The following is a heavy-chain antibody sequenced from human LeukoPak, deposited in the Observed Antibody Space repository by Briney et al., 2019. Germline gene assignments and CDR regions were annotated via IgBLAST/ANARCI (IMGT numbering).Heavy chain of an antibody. CDR3: ARDGHCSSTSCYFGY. CDR2: ISGSGGST. CDR1: GFTFSSYA. Sequence: GGSLRLSCAASGFTFSSYAMSWVRQAPGKGLEWVSAISGSGGSTYYADSVKGRFTISRDNSKNTLYLQMNSLRAEDTAVYYCARDGHCSSTSCYFGYWGQGTLVTVSS. V-gene: IGHV3-23*01. J-gene: IGHJ4*02. D-gene: IGHD2-2*01.